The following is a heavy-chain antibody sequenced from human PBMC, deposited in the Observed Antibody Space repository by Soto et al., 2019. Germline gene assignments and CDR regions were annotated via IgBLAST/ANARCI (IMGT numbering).Heavy chain of an antibody. CDR3: ARDTAAAVGAFDI. CDR1: GGSISSYY. D-gene: IGHD6-13*01. V-gene: IGHV4-59*01. J-gene: IGHJ3*02. Sequence: SETLSLTCTVSGGSISSYYWSWIRQPPGKGLEWIGYIYYSGSTNYNPSLKSRVTISVDTSKNQFSLKLSSVTAADTAVYYCARDTAAAVGAFDIWGQGTMVTVSS. CDR2: IYYSGST.